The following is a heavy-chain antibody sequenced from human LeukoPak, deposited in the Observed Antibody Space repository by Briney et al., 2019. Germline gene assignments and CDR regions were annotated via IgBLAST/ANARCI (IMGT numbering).Heavy chain of an antibody. D-gene: IGHD3-10*01. CDR2: IYSSGST. Sequence: PSETLSLTCTVSGGSISSGSYYWSWIRQPAGKGLEWIGRIYSSGSTNYNPSLKSRVTMSVDKSKNQFSLKLSSVTAADTAVYYCARDFPGSGSYWYFDYWGQGTLVTVSS. CDR3: ARDFPGSGSYWYFDY. V-gene: IGHV4-61*02. CDR1: GGSISSGSYY. J-gene: IGHJ4*02.